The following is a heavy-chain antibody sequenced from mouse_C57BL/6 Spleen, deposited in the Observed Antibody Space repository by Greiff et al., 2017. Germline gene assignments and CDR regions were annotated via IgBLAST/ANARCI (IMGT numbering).Heavy chain of an antibody. D-gene: IGHD1-1*01. V-gene: IGHV1-69*01. Sequence: QVQLQQSGAELVMPGASVKLSCKASGYTFTSYWMHWVKQRPGQGLEWIGEIDPSDSYTNYNQKFKGKSTLTVAKSSSTAYMQLSRLTSEDSAVYYCARIPYYYGSSVYAMDYWGQGTSVTVSS. CDR3: ARIPYYYGSSVYAMDY. CDR2: IDPSDSYT. CDR1: GYTFTSYW. J-gene: IGHJ4*01.